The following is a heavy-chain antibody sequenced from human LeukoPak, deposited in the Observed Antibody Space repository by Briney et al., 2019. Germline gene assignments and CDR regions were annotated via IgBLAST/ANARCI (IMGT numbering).Heavy chain of an antibody. Sequence: GGSLRLSCAASGFTFSSYAISWVRQAPGKGLEWVSAISGSGGSTYYADSVKGRFTISRDNSKNTLYLQMNSLRAEDTAVYYCATGGVMYYDILTGYYKVPAFDYWSQGTLVTVSS. CDR1: GFTFSSYA. J-gene: IGHJ4*02. V-gene: IGHV3-23*01. CDR2: ISGSGGST. D-gene: IGHD3-9*01. CDR3: ATGGVMYYDILTGYYKVPAFDY.